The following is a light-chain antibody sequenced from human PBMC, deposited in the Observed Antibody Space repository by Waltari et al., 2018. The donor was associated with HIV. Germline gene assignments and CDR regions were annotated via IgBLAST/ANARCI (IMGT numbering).Light chain of an antibody. V-gene: IGKV1-39*01. CDR2: SAS. CDR1: QSIDTY. J-gene: IGKJ2*01. Sequence: DIQMTQSPSYLSASVGDRVTTTCRASQSIDTYLNWYQQKPGKAPKLLMYSASSLQSGVPSRFSGSGSGTDFTLTISSLQPEDCATYYCQQSYSTPFTFGLGTRLEIK. CDR3: QQSYSTPFT.